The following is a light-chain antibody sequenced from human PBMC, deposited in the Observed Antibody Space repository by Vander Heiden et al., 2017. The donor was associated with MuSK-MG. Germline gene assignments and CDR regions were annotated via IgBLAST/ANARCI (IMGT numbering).Light chain of an antibody. V-gene: IGLV1-40*01. Sequence: QPGLTPPPPGCGAPGQRVTTSCTGSSSNIGGGYAVHWYQQLPGTAPKLLIYGNSNRPSGVPVRFSGSKSGTSASLAITGLQAEDEADYYCQAYDSSMSAVVFGGGTKLTVL. CDR3: QAYDSSMSAVV. CDR2: GNS. CDR1: SSNIGGGYA. J-gene: IGLJ2*01.